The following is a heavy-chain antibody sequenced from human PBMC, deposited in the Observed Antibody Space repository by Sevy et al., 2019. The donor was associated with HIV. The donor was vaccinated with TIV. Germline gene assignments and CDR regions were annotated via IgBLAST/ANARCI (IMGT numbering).Heavy chain of an antibody. V-gene: IGHV3-23*01. CDR3: AKASTRGSGWYPDYFDY. Sequence: GGSLRLSCAASGFTFSSHAMSWVRQAPGKGLEWVSAISGSGGSTYYADSVKGRFTVSRDNSKNTLFLQMNSLRAEDTAVYYCAKASTRGSGWYPDYFDYWGQGTLVTVSS. CDR2: ISGSGGST. CDR1: GFTFSSHA. D-gene: IGHD6-19*01. J-gene: IGHJ4*02.